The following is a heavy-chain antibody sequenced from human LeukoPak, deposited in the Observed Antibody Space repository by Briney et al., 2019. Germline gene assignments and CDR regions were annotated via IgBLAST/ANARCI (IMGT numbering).Heavy chain of an antibody. CDR1: GFTFSSYD. CDR2: IRFDGRNR. V-gene: IGHV3-30*02. CDR3: VGDFDF. J-gene: IGHJ4*02. Sequence: PGGSLRLSCAASGFTFSSYDMDWVRQAPGKGLEWVAFIRFDGRNRYYGDSVKGRFTISRDNSKNTLYLQMNSLRIEDTAVYYCVGDFDFWGQGTLLSVSS.